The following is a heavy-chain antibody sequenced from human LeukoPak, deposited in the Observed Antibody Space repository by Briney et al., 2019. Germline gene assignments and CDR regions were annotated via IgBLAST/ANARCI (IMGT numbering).Heavy chain of an antibody. CDR2: ISSSGSTI. Sequence: GGSLRLSCTASGFTFINYSMNWVRQAPGKGLEWVSYISSSGSTIYYADSVKGRFTISRDNAKNSLYLQMNSLRAEDTAVYYCARNLWFGESSDYWGQGTLVTVSS. J-gene: IGHJ4*02. CDR1: GFTFINYS. CDR3: ARNLWFGESSDY. D-gene: IGHD3-10*01. V-gene: IGHV3-11*04.